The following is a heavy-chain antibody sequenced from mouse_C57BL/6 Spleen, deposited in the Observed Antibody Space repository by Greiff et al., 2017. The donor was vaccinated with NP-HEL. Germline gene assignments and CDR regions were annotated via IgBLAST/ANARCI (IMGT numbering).Heavy chain of an antibody. Sequence: QVQLQQSGAELVKPGASVKLSCKASGYTFTEYTIHWVKQRSGQGLEWIGWFYPGSGSIKYNEKFKDKATLTSDKSSSTVYMELSRLTSEDSAVDFCARHGPYYGSRGNAMDYWGQGTSVTVSS. CDR3: ARHGPYYGSRGNAMDY. J-gene: IGHJ4*01. V-gene: IGHV1-62-2*01. CDR2: FYPGSGSI. CDR1: GYTFTEYT. D-gene: IGHD1-1*01.